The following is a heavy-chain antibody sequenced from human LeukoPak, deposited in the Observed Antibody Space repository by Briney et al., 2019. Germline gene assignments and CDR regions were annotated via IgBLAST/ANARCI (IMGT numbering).Heavy chain of an antibody. CDR1: GLTFGNYA. CDR3: ARVWTATTPDY. CDR2: ISHSGGNT. J-gene: IGHJ4*02. V-gene: IGHV3-23*01. Sequence: PGGSLRLSCAASGLTFGNYALSWVRQAPGKGLEWVSGISHSGGNTYYSDSVKGRFTISRDNSKNTLYLQMNSLRAKDTAVYYCARVWTATTPDYWGQGTLVTVSS. D-gene: IGHD4-17*01.